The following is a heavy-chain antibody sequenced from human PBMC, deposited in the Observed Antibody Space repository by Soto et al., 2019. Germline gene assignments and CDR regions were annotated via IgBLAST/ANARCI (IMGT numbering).Heavy chain of an antibody. CDR2: IDVLDGA. CDR1: GLSLNNYA. J-gene: IGHJ4*02. V-gene: IGHV3-23*01. CDR3: SDWRAGGPVNLDH. Sequence: GGSLRLSCVVSGLSLNNYAIAWVRHAPGKGLEFVSTIDVLDGAWYSDSVRGRLAISRDVSGNTVYLQMSSLRVEDTAIYFCSDWRAGGPVNLDHWGPGTRVTVSS. D-gene: IGHD2-15*01.